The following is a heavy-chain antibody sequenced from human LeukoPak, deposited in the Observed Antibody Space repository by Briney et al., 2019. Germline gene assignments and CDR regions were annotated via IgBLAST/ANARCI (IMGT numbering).Heavy chain of an antibody. CDR1: GGSISSYY. CDR3: AIRYPTYYYGSGSYYRNYDAFDI. J-gene: IGHJ3*02. D-gene: IGHD3-10*01. Sequence: SETLSLTCTVSGGSISSYYWSWIRQPAGKGLEWIGRIFTSGNTNYNPSLKSRVTMSVGTSKNQFSQKLSSVPAAGMAVYYCAIRYPTYYYGSGSYYRNYDAFDIWGQGTMVTVSS. V-gene: IGHV4-4*07. CDR2: IFTSGNT.